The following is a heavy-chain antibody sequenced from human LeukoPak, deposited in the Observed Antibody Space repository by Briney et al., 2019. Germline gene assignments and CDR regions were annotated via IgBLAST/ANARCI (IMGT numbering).Heavy chain of an antibody. Sequence: SDTLSLTCSVSGGSITNYYWTWIRQPPGQGLEWIGFVYYTGSANYSPSLKIRVTMSVDTSRNQFSLKLSSVTAADTAVYYCARGARAGYNLEPFDYWGQGTLVTVSS. CDR3: ARGARAGYNLEPFDY. D-gene: IGHD5-24*01. V-gene: IGHV4-59*08. CDR1: GGSITNYY. CDR2: VYYTGSA. J-gene: IGHJ4*02.